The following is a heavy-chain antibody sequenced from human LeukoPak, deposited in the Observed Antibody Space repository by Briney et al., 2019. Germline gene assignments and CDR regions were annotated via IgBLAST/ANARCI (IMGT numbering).Heavy chain of an antibody. CDR3: ARGPRRQWLVPNWFDP. J-gene: IGHJ5*02. D-gene: IGHD6-19*01. CDR1: GGSFSGYY. Sequence: SETLSLTCAVYGGSFSGYYWSWIRQPPGKGLEWIGEINHSGSTNYNPSLKSRVTISVDTSKNQFSLKLGSVTAADTAVYYCARGPRRQWLVPNWFDPWGQGTLVTVSS. CDR2: INHSGST. V-gene: IGHV4-34*01.